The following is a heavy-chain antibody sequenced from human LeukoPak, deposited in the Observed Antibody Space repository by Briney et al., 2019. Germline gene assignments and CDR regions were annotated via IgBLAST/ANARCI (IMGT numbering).Heavy chain of an antibody. V-gene: IGHV3-30*18. J-gene: IGHJ4*02. Sequence: GGSLRLSCAASGFTFSSYGMHWVRQAPGKGLEWVAVISYDGSNKYYEDSVKGRFTISRDNSKNTLYLQMNSLRAEDTAVYYCAKERRLRSFFDYWGQGTLVTVSS. CDR1: GFTFSSYG. CDR3: AKERRLRSFFDY. D-gene: IGHD5-24*01. CDR2: ISYDGSNK.